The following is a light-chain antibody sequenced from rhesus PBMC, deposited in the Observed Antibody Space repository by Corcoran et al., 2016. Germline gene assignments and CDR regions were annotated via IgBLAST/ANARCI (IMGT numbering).Light chain of an antibody. CDR1: QSISSW. CDR3: LQYSSSPYS. Sequence: DIQMTQSPSSLSASVGDTVTITCRASQSISSWLDWYQQKPGKAPNHLNYKESSLQSGVPSRFSGSGSGTDFTLTISSLQPEDFATDYCLQYSSSPYSFGQGTKVEIK. CDR2: KES. J-gene: IGKJ2*01. V-gene: IGKV1-22*01.